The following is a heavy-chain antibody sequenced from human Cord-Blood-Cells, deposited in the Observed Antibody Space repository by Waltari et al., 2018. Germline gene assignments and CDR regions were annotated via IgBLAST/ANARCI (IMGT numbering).Heavy chain of an antibody. CDR3: ARPYGSGSYYAFDI. CDR2: IYYSGDT. D-gene: IGHD3-10*01. Sequence: QLQLQESGPGLVKPLETLSLTCTVSGGSISSSSYYWVWIRQPPGKGLEWIGSIYYSGDTYSNPSLKNRVTLSVDTSKNQFSLKLSSVTAADTAVYYCARPYGSGSYYAFDIWGQGTMVTVSS. CDR1: GGSISSSSYY. V-gene: IGHV4-39*01. J-gene: IGHJ3*02.